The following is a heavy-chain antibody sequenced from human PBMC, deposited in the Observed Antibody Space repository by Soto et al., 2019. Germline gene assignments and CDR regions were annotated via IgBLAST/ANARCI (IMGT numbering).Heavy chain of an antibody. CDR3: AKPSAYGDFAGSFDS. CDR2: IGGRGGNT. Sequence: EVHLLESGGGLVQRGGSLRLSCVASGFTFNNYAMNWVRQAPGKGLEWVSNIGGRGGNTFYADSMRGRFTISRDNSKNTAYLQMNNLRVDDPATYYCAKPSAYGDFAGSFDSWGQGTLVTVSP. D-gene: IGHD4-17*01. V-gene: IGHV3-23*01. CDR1: GFTFNNYA. J-gene: IGHJ4*02.